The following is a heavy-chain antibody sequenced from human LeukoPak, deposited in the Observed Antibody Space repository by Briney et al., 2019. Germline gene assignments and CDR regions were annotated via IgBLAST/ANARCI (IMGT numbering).Heavy chain of an antibody. J-gene: IGHJ3*01. CDR2: IHPDGAT. D-gene: IGHD5-12*01. CDR3: TKATFDH. V-gene: IGHV3-53*01. Sequence: GGSLLLSCPCYEFALSANYMSWVRQAPGKGLEWVSFIHPDGATSYAESVKGRFIISRDNSNNTLYLQINSLRVEDTAVYYCTKATFDHWGQGTMVVVSS. CDR1: EFALSANY.